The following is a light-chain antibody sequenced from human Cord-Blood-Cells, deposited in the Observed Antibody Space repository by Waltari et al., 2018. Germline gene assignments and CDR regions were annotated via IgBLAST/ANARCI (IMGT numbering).Light chain of an antibody. CDR3: QKYNNLPPVT. Sequence: EILLPHPPASPWVSEGKRGTLSCRASQSVSSMLAWYQQKPGQAPRLLIYGASTRAICIPARFSGSGSGTEFTLTISNLQSEDFAVYFCQKYNNLPPVTFGGGTKVEIK. V-gene: IGKV3-15*01. J-gene: IGKJ4*01. CDR1: QSVSSM. CDR2: GAS.